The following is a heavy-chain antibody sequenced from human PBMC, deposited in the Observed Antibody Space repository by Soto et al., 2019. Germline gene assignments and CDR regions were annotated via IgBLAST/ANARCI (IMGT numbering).Heavy chain of an antibody. J-gene: IGHJ4*02. D-gene: IGHD5-12*01. V-gene: IGHV2-5*02. CDR3: AHSVVACLGYYFDY. CDR1: GFSLSSTRVA. CDR2: IYWDDDK. Sequence: QITLKESGPTLVKPTQTLTLTCTFSGFSLSSTRVAVGWIRQPPGKALEWLALIYWDDDKRYSPFLKSRLTITKDTSKNQVVLTMTNMDPVDTATYYWAHSVVACLGYYFDYWGQGTLVTVSS.